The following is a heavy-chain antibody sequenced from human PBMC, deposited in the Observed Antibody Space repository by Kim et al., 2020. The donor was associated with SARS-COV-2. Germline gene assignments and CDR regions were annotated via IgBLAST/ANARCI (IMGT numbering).Heavy chain of an antibody. Sequence: ASVKVSCKVSGYTLTELSMHWVRQAPGKGLEWMGGFDPEDGETIYAQKFQGRVTMTEDTSTDTAYMELSSLRSEDTAVYYCATANWDPWDIVVVPAAIHAFDIWGQGTMVTVSS. CDR1: GYTLTELS. D-gene: IGHD2-2*02. CDR3: ATANWDPWDIVVVPAAIHAFDI. CDR2: FDPEDGET. J-gene: IGHJ3*02. V-gene: IGHV1-24*01.